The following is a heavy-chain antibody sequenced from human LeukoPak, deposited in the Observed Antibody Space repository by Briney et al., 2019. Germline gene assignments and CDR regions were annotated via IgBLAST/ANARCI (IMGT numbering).Heavy chain of an antibody. CDR2: IYHSGST. Sequence: NPSETLSLTCAVSGGSISSGGYSWSWIRQPPGKGLEWIGYIYHSGSTYYNPSLKSRVTISVDRSKNQFSLKLSSVTAADTAVYYCAREGTAGFGYWGQGTLVTVSS. CDR3: AREGTAGFGY. CDR1: GGSISSGGYS. J-gene: IGHJ4*02. D-gene: IGHD1-1*01. V-gene: IGHV4-30-2*01.